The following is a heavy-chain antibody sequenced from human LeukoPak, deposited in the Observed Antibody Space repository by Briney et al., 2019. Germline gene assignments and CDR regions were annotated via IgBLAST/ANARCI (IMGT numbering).Heavy chain of an antibody. CDR2: ISSNGGST. CDR3: ARVNYDSSGEADY. D-gene: IGHD3-22*01. J-gene: IGHJ4*02. V-gene: IGHV3-64*01. CDR1: GFTFSSYA. Sequence: GGSLRLSCAASGFTFSSYAMHWVRQAPGKGLEYVSAISSNGGSTYYANSVKGRFTISRDNSKNTLYLQMGSLSAEDMAVYYCARVNYDSSGEADYWGQGTLVTVSS.